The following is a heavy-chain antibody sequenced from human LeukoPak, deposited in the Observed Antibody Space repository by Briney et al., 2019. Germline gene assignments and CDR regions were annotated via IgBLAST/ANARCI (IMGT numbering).Heavy chain of an antibody. J-gene: IGHJ3*02. CDR2: VHSSGST. CDR3: ARLPPGPLDAFDI. CDR1: GASVSSGSYY. V-gene: IGHV4-61*01. Sequence: SETLSLTCTVSGASVSSGSYYWSWIRQPPGEGLEWIGYVHSSGSTNYNPSLKSRVAILVDTPKNQFTLKLSSVTAADTAVYYCARLPPGPLDAFDIWGQGTMVTVSS.